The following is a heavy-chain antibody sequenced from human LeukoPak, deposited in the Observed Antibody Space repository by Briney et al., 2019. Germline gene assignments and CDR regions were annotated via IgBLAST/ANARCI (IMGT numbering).Heavy chain of an antibody. V-gene: IGHV3-9*01. J-gene: IGHJ5*02. Sequence: PGGSLRLSCAASGFTFNDYAMHWVRQAPGRGLEWVSGINWNSGGIVYADSVKGRFTISRDNSKNTLYLQMNSLRAEDTAVYYCARVIAVAGYNWFDPWGQGTLVTVSS. CDR3: ARVIAVAGYNWFDP. CDR1: GFTFNDYA. D-gene: IGHD6-19*01. CDR2: INWNSGGI.